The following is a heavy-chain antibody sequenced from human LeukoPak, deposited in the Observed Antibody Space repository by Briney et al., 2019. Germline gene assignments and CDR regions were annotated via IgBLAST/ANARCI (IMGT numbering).Heavy chain of an antibody. J-gene: IGHJ4*02. CDR1: GFTFGDSA. Sequence: GGSLRLSCTTSGFTFGDSAMSWVRQAPGKGLEWLGFIRSAQYGGTTEYVASVRGRFTISRDDSKSIAYLQMNSLKSEDKAVYYCTREVGTRSPYWGQGTLVTVSS. V-gene: IGHV3-49*04. CDR3: TREVGTRSPY. CDR2: IRSAQYGGTT. D-gene: IGHD2-8*01.